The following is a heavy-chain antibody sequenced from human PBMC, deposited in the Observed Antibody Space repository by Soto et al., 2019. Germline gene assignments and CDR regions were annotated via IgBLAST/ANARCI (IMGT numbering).Heavy chain of an antibody. Sequence: EVQLVQSGAEVKKPGESLKISCKGSGYSFTSYWIGWVRQMPGKGLEWMGIIYPGDSDTRYSPSFQGQVTISADKSISTAYLQWSSLKASDTAMYYCTTRSREYCSGGSCYPYSRLPFDPWGQGTLVTVSS. CDR3: TTRSREYCSGGSCYPYSRLPFDP. J-gene: IGHJ5*02. CDR2: IYPGDSDT. V-gene: IGHV5-51*01. CDR1: GYSFTSYW. D-gene: IGHD2-15*01.